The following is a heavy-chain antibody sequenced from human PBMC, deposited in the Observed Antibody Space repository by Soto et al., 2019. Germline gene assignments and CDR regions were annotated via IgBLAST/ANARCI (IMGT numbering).Heavy chain of an antibody. CDR3: ASYVRYSSSWYAFDY. CDR2: IYYSGST. CDR1: GGSISSSSYY. D-gene: IGHD6-13*01. Sequence: PSATLSVTCTVSGGSISSSSYYWGWIRQPPGKGLEWIGSIYYSGSTDYNPSLKSRVTISVDTSKNQFSLRLSSVTAADTAVYYCASYVRYSSSWYAFDYWGQGTLVTVSS. J-gene: IGHJ4*02. V-gene: IGHV4-39*01.